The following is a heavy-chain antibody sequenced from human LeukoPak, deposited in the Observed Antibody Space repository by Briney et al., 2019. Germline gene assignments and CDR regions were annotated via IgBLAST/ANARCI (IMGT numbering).Heavy chain of an antibody. CDR1: GFTVSVNY. CDR2: IYSDGST. CDR3: AARRGSITGLFDP. D-gene: IGHD1-20*01. J-gene: IGHJ5*02. Sequence: PGGSLTLSCAASGFTVSVNYMSWVRQAPGKGLQWVSVIYSDGSTYYADSVKGRFTISRDNSKNTLYLQMNSLRAEDTAVYYCAARRGSITGLFDPWGQGTLVTVSS. V-gene: IGHV3-66*01.